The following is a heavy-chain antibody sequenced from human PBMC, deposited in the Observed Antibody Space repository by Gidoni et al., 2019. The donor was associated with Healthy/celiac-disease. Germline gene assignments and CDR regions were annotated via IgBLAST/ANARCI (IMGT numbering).Heavy chain of an antibody. CDR3: ARDQITMIESAFDY. CDR2: ISYDGSNK. J-gene: IGHJ4*02. CDR1: GFTFSSYA. D-gene: IGHD3-22*01. V-gene: IGHV3-30-3*01. Sequence: QVQLVESGGGVVQPGRSLRRSCAASGFTFSSYAMHWVRQAPGKGLEWVAVISYDGSNKYYADSVKGRFTISRDNSKNTLYLQMNSLRAEDTAVYYCARDQITMIESAFDYWGQGTLVTVSS.